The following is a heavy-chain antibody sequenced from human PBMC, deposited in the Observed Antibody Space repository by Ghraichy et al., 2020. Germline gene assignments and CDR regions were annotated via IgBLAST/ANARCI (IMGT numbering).Heavy chain of an antibody. CDR1: GYTFTSYG. CDR3: VREGDDFWSGYYSDY. D-gene: IGHD3-3*01. J-gene: IGHJ4*02. CDR2: ISAYNGNT. V-gene: IGHV1-18*04. Sequence: ASVKVSCKASGYTFTSYGISWVRQAPGQGLEWMGWISAYNGNTNYAQKLQGRVTMTTDTSTSTAYMELRSLRSDDTAVYYCVREGDDFWSGYYSDYWGQGTLVTVSS.